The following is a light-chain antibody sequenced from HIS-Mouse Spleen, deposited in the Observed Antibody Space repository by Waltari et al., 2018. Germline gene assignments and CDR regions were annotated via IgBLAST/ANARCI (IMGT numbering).Light chain of an antibody. J-gene: IGKJ1*01. Sequence: DIQLTQSPSFLTASVGDRATITCRDSQGISRYLAWYQQKPAKAPKLLIYAASTLQSGVPSMFSGSGSGTEFTLTISSLQPEDFATYYCQQLNSYPPTFGQGTKVEIK. CDR1: QGISRY. CDR2: AAS. CDR3: QQLNSYPPT. V-gene: IGKV1-9*01.